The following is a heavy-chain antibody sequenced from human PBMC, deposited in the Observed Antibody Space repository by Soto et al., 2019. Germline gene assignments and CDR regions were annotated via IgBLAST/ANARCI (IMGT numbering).Heavy chain of an antibody. CDR2: IYSGGST. Sequence: GGSLRLSCAASGFTVSSNYMSWVRQAPGKGLEWVSVIYSGGSTYYADSVKGRFTISRDNSKNTLYLQMNSLRAEDTAVYYCAKDLYYYDSSGLDDYWGQGTLVTVSS. D-gene: IGHD3-22*01. J-gene: IGHJ4*02. CDR1: GFTVSSNY. V-gene: IGHV3-66*01. CDR3: AKDLYYYDSSGLDDY.